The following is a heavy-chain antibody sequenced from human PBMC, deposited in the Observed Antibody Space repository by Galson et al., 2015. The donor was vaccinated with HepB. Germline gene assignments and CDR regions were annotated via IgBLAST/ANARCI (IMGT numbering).Heavy chain of an antibody. V-gene: IGHV4-34*01. CDR1: GGSFSGSS. Sequence: ETLSLTCAVDGGSFSGSSWTWIRRAPGGGVGWGGEINHSGRTNYDPYLKSRVTISVDRSKNHFSLTMASVTAADTAVYYCTRVPEVTSFSDFWGQGTLVTVSS. CDR3: TRVPEVTSFSDF. CDR2: INHSGRT. J-gene: IGHJ4*02.